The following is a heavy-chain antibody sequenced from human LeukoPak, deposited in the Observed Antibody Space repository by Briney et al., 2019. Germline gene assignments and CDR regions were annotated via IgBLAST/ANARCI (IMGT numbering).Heavy chain of an antibody. CDR2: INPNSGGT. Sequence: ASVKVSCKASGYTFTGYYMHWVRQAPGQGLEWMGRINPNSGGTNYAQKFQGRVTMTRDTSISTAYMELSRLRSDDTAVYYCARGKKLWFAFDIWGQGTMVTVSS. D-gene: IGHD5-18*01. V-gene: IGHV1-2*06. J-gene: IGHJ3*02. CDR1: GYTFTGYY. CDR3: ARGKKLWFAFDI.